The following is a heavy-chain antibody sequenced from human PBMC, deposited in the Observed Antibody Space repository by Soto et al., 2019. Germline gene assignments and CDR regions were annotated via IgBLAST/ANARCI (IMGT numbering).Heavy chain of an antibody. Sequence: QLQLQESGPGLVKPSETLSLTCTVSGDSISSSTYFWGWVRQPPGKGLEWIGSIYYSGSTYYNPSLKSRVPISVDTSQNHFSHELPSVTAADTAVYYRALHLGAGYFYYWGQGTLVTVSS. CDR3: ALHLGAGYFYY. CDR2: IYYSGST. D-gene: IGHD4-4*01. J-gene: IGHJ4*02. V-gene: IGHV4-39*02. CDR1: GDSISSSTYF.